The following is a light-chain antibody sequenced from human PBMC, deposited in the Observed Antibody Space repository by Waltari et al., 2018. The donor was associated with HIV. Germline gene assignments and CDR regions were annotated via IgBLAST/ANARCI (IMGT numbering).Light chain of an antibody. CDR2: ADF. CDR1: YIGAKT. CDR3: QIWDSTTDQRV. J-gene: IGLJ3*02. Sequence: SYVLTQTPSVSVAPGKTASITCGGSYIGAKTVQWYQQKPGQAPVLIIFADFDRPSRIPERFSGSNSGNTATLTISSVGAGDEADYYCQIWDSTTDQRVFGGGTKLTVL. V-gene: IGLV3-21*04.